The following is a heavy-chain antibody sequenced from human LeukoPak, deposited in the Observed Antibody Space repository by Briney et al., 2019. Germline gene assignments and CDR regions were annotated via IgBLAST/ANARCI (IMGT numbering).Heavy chain of an antibody. CDR3: ARAMMDYGGPKFDY. J-gene: IGHJ4*02. V-gene: IGHV4-30-4*01. CDR1: GGSISSGDYY. CDR2: IYYSGST. D-gene: IGHD4-23*01. Sequence: PSETLSLTCTVSGGSISSGDYYWSWIRQPPGKGLEWIGYIYYSGSTNYNPSLKSRVTISVDTSKNQFSLKLSSVTAADTAVYYCARAMMDYGGPKFDYWGQGTLVTVSS.